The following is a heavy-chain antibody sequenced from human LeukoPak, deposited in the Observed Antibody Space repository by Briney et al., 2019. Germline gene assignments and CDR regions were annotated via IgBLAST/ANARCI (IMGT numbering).Heavy chain of an antibody. CDR2: ISGSGGST. D-gene: IGHD1-1*01. CDR1: GFTFSSYA. V-gene: IGHV3-23*01. J-gene: IGHJ6*03. CDR3: AKGLRTDSYYMDV. Sequence: PGGSLRLSCAASGFTFSSYAMSWVRQAPGKGLEWVSAISGSGGSTYYADSVKGRFTISRDNSKNTLYLQVNSLRGEDTAVYYCAKGLRTDSYYMDVWGKGTTVTISS.